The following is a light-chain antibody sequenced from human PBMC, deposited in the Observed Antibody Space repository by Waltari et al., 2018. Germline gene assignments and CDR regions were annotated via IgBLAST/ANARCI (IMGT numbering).Light chain of an antibody. CDR3: SSYTRRSYWV. Sequence: QSALTQPASVSGSPGQSITISCTGTSSDVGFYDFVSWFQQHPVKAPKVSIYKVNNRPAGVSNRFSGSKSANTASLTISGLQAEDEADYYCSSYTRRSYWVFGGGTQLTVL. V-gene: IGLV2-14*01. CDR1: SSDVGFYDF. J-gene: IGLJ3*02. CDR2: KVN.